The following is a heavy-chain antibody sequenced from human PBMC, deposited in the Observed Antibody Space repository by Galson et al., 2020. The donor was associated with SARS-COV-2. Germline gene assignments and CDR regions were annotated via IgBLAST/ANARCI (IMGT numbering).Heavy chain of an antibody. D-gene: IGHD2-8*01. Sequence: GESLKIPCAASGFTFSSYGMHWVRQAPGKGLEWVAVIWYDGSNKYYADSVKGRFTIPRDNSKNTLYLQMNSLRAEDTAVYYCAREGDCTNGVCYGMDVWGQGTTVTVSS. J-gene: IGHJ6*02. CDR1: GFTFSSYG. CDR2: IWYDGSNK. V-gene: IGHV3-33*01. CDR3: AREGDCTNGVCYGMDV.